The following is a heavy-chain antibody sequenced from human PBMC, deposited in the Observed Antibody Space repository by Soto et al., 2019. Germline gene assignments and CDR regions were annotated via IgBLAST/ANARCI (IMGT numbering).Heavy chain of an antibody. J-gene: IGHJ4*02. D-gene: IGHD5-12*01. CDR3: ASLNPARGQVFDN. V-gene: IGHV5-51*01. Sequence: GEPLKISCKGSEHRIITHWIGWVRQRPGKGLEWVGIIFPDDSESRYSPSFPGQVTFSVDEATTTAYLQWSSLRASDTATYYGASLNPARGQVFDNWRQGTLVTDSS. CDR2: IFPDDSES. CDR1: EHRIITHW.